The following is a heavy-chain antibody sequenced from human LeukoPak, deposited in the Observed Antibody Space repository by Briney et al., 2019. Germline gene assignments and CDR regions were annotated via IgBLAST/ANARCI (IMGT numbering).Heavy chain of an antibody. CDR3: ARDGLLWFRYPSYWFDP. CDR2: INPNSGGT. D-gene: IGHD3-10*01. V-gene: IGHV1-2*02. J-gene: IGHJ5*02. CDR1: GYTFTGYY. Sequence: GASVKVSCKASGYTFTGYYMHWVRQAPGQGLEWMGWINPNSGGTNYAQKFQGRVTMTRDTSISTAYMELSRLRSDDTAVYYCARDGLLWFRYPSYWFDPWGQGTLVTVSS.